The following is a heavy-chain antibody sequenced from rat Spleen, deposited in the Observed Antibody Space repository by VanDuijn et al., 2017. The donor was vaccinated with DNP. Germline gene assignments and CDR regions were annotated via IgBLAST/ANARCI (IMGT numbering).Heavy chain of an antibody. CDR2: ISTGGGNT. CDR1: GFTFSDYY. V-gene: IGHV5S23*01. CDR3: AYYYDGYY. J-gene: IGHJ2*01. Sequence: EVQLVESGGGLVQPGNSLKLSCAASGFTFSDYYMAWVRQAPTKGLEWVAAISTGGGNTYYRDSVKGRFTVSRDNARSTLYLQMDSLRSEDTATYYCAYYYDGYYWGQGVMVTVSS. D-gene: IGHD1-12*03.